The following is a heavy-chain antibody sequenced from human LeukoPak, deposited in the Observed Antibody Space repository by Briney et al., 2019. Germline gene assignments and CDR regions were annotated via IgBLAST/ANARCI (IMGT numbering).Heavy chain of an antibody. Sequence: SETLSLTCAVYIDSFSNYHWNWIRQTPAKGMEWIGEVNESGGTNISPSLRSRVILSVDTSKNQFSLKSISVTVADTAIYYCARGQGATVPQVGKSWFDPWGQGTRVTVSS. CDR3: ARGQGATVPQVGKSWFDP. CDR2: VNESGGT. J-gene: IGHJ5*02. D-gene: IGHD1-26*01. V-gene: IGHV4-34*01. CDR1: IDSFSNYH.